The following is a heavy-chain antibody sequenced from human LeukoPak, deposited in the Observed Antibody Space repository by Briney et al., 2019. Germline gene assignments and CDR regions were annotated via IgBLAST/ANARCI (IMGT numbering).Heavy chain of an antibody. CDR2: ISSSGSTI. J-gene: IGHJ5*02. V-gene: IGHV3-11*01. CDR1: VYTFNDYY. CDR3: ASSFHQHSGWYGWFDP. D-gene: IGHD6-19*01. Sequence: PGGSQRLSCAASVYTFNDYYMSGIPQAPGKGREGVSYISSSGSTIYYADSVKGRFAISRDNAKNSLYLQMNSLRAEDTAVYYCASSFHQHSGWYGWFDPWGQGTLVTVSP.